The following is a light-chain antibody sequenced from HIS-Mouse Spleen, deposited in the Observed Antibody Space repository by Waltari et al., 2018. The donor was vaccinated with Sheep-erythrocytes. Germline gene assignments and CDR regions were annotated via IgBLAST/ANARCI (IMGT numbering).Light chain of an antibody. V-gene: IGLV3-10*01. CDR1: ALPKKY. J-gene: IGLJ3*02. Sequence: SYELTPPPSVSVSPGQTARITCPGDALPKKYAYWYQQKSGRAPVLVIYEDSKRPSGIPERFSGSSSGTMATLTISGAQVEDEADYYCYSTDSSGNHRVFGGGTKLTVL. CDR2: EDS. CDR3: YSTDSSGNHRV.